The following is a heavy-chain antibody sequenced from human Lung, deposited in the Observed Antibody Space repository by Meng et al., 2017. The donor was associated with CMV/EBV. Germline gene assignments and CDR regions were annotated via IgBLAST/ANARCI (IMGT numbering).Heavy chain of an antibody. V-gene: IGHV6-1*01. CDR2: TYYRSRWYN. CDR1: GDSVSSNSAA. J-gene: IGHJ3*02. Sequence: SEPLSLXCAIPGDSVSSNSAAWNWIRQSPSRGLEWLGRTYYRSRWYNDYAPSVNSRITINPDTSKNQFSLQLHSVTPEDTAVYYCVRDDGMGLDAFDIWGQGTLVTVSS. D-gene: IGHD3-16*01. CDR3: VRDDGMGLDAFDI.